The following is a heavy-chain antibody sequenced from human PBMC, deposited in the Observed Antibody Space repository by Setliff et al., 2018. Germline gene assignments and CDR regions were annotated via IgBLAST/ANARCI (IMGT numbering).Heavy chain of an antibody. D-gene: IGHD3-22*01. CDR3: ARRNFYYDSSGFALYYYYMDV. CDR1: GYTFTSYY. J-gene: IGHJ6*03. CDR2: INPSGGST. V-gene: IGHV1-46*01. Sequence: GASVKVSCKASGYTFTSYYMHWVRQAPGQGLEWMGIINPSGGSTTYAQKLQDRVTMTTDTSTSTAYMELRSLRSDDTAVYYCARRNFYYDSSGFALYYYYMDVWGKGTTVTVSS.